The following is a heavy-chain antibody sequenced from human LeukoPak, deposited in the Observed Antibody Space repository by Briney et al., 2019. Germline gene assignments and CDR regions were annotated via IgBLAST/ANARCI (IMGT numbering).Heavy chain of an antibody. CDR1: GYTFTGYY. J-gene: IGHJ4*02. D-gene: IGHD3-22*01. Sequence: ASVKVSCKASGYTFTGYYMHWVRQAPGQGLEWMGWTNPNSGGTNYAQKFQGRVTMTRDTSISTAYMELSRLRSDDTAVYYCARVLYYYDSSGYYYFDYWGQGTLVTVSS. V-gene: IGHV1-2*02. CDR3: ARVLYYYDSSGYYYFDY. CDR2: TNPNSGGT.